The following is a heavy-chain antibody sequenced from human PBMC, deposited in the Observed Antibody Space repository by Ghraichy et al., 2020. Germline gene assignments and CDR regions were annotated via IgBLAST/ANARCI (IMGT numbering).Heavy chain of an antibody. CDR3: ARDVRWFDY. Sequence: GGSLRLSCVASGFTFSDYWMTWVHQAPGKGLEWVGDIKQDGSEIKYVDSVRGRFTISRDNARNSVYLQMNSLRADDTGVYYCARDVRWFDYWGQGTLVGVSS. CDR1: GFTFSDYW. CDR2: IKQDGSEI. J-gene: IGHJ4*02. D-gene: IGHD3-10*02. V-gene: IGHV3-7*01.